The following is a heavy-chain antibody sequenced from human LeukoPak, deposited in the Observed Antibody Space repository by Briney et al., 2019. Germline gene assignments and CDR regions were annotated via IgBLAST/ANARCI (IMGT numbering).Heavy chain of an antibody. Sequence: SETLSLTCTVPGGSISSYYWSWIRQPPGKGLEWIGYIYYSGSTNYNPSLKSRVTISVDTSKNQFSLKLSSVTAADTAVYYCARSRGYSYGYSWFDPWGQGTLVTVSS. J-gene: IGHJ5*02. CDR2: IYYSGST. D-gene: IGHD5-18*01. CDR3: ARSRGYSYGYSWFDP. V-gene: IGHV4-59*12. CDR1: GGSISSYY.